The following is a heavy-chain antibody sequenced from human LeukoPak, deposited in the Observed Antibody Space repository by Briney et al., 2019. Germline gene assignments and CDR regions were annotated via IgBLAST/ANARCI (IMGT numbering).Heavy chain of an antibody. CDR2: IYHSGST. D-gene: IGHD6-19*01. J-gene: IGHJ4*02. Sequence: PSETLSLTCAVSGGSISSSNWWSWVRQPPGKGLEWIGEIYHSGSTNYNPSLKSRVTISVDKSKNQFSLKLSSVTAADTAVYYCARGVGYSNGWYDYWGQGTLVTVSS. V-gene: IGHV4-4*02. CDR3: ARGVGYSNGWYDY. CDR1: GGSISSSNW.